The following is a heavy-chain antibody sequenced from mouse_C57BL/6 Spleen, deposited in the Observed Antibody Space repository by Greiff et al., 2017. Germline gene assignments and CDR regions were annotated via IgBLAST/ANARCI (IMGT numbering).Heavy chain of an antibody. J-gene: IGHJ2*01. CDR3: AKEVTTVAGYFDY. D-gene: IGHD1-1*01. CDR2: ISYSGST. Sequence: EVQRVESGPGLAKPSQTLSLTCSVTGYSFTSYYWNWIRKYPGNKLEYMGYISYSGSTYYNPSHKSRISITRDTSKNQYYLQLNSVTTEDTATYYCAKEVTTVAGYFDYWGQGTTLTVSS. V-gene: IGHV3-8*01. CDR1: GYSFTSYY.